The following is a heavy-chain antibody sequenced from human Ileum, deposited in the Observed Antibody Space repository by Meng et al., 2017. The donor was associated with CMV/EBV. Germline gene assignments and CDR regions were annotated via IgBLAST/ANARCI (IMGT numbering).Heavy chain of an antibody. D-gene: IGHD2-2*01. CDR1: GSTVNSNY. V-gene: IGHV3-53*05. CDR2: INYAGST. CDR3: ARGRVVVVPAASRTNYYYYYGMDV. J-gene: IGHJ6*02. Sequence: GESLKISCTTSGSTVNSNYMTWVRQAPGKGLESVSVINYAGSTFYADSVKGRFTISGDNSKNTVYLQMNSLRVEDTAVYYCARGRVVVVPAASRTNYYYYYGMDVWGQGTTVTVSS.